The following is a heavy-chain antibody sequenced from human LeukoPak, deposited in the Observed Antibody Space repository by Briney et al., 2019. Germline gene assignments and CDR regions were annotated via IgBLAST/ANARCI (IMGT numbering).Heavy chain of an antibody. CDR2: ISYDGSNK. CDR3: AKDRRYCSGGSCLSYYYGMDV. D-gene: IGHD2-15*01. CDR1: GFTFSSYG. Sequence: GGSLRLSCAASGFTFSSYGMHWVRQAPGKGLEWVAVISYDGSNKYYADSVKGRFTISRDNSKNTLYLQMNSLRAEDTAVYYCAKDRRYCSGGSCLSYYYGMDVWGQGTTVTVSS. J-gene: IGHJ6*02. V-gene: IGHV3-30*18.